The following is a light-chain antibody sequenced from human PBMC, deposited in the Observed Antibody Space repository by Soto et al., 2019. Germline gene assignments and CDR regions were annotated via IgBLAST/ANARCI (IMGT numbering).Light chain of an antibody. V-gene: IGKV1-5*01. Sequence: DIQMTQSPSTLSASVGDRVTITCRASQTIRSWLAWYQQKPGKAPNLLIYDTSNLESGVPSRFSGSGSGTEFTLTISSLQPDDFATYYCLQYHTYRTFGQGTKVDIK. CDR1: QTIRSW. J-gene: IGKJ1*01. CDR3: LQYHTYRT. CDR2: DTS.